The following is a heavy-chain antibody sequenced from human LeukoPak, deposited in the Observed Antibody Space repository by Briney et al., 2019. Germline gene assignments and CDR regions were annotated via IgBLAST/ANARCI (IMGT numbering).Heavy chain of an antibody. CDR3: AKVGSIMNYADN. Sequence: GGPLRLSCAASGFTFSSYALSWVRKAPGKGLEWVAAISGGGTNTYYADSVRGRFTISRDNSKNTLYLQVNNLRAEDTAIYYCAKVGSIMNYADNWGQGTLVTVSS. J-gene: IGHJ4*02. CDR2: ISGGGTNT. V-gene: IGHV3-23*01. CDR1: GFTFSSYA. D-gene: IGHD1-7*01.